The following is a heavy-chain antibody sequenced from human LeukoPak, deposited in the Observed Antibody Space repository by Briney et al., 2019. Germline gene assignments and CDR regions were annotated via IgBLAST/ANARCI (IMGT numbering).Heavy chain of an antibody. Sequence: PGGSLRLSCAASGFTFSSYGMHWVRQAPGKGVKWVAFIRYDGSDKYYADSVKGRFTISRDNSKNTLFLQMNSLRAEDTAVYYCAKDLHPMVGAKTFDYWGQGTLVTVSS. J-gene: IGHJ4*02. V-gene: IGHV3-30*02. CDR3: AKDLHPMVGAKTFDY. CDR1: GFTFSSYG. CDR2: IRYDGSDK. D-gene: IGHD1-26*01.